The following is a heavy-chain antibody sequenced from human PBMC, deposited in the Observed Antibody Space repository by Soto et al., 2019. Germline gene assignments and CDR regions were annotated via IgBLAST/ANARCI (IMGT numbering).Heavy chain of an antibody. Sequence: QMQLVESGGGVVQPGRPLRLSCGASGFTFSDYGMYWVRQAPGKGLEWVAVISYGVKRKYYADSVKGRFTISRDNSKNTLYLQIDSLRPEDTAVYYCAKDIPPEIDDFWHGMDVWGQGTTVTVSS. CDR1: GFTFSDYG. J-gene: IGHJ6*02. CDR2: ISYGVKRK. CDR3: AKDIPPEIDDFWHGMDV. V-gene: IGHV3-30*18. D-gene: IGHD3-3*01.